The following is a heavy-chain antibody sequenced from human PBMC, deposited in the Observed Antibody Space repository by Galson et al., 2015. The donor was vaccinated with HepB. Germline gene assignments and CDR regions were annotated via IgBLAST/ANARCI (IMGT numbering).Heavy chain of an antibody. V-gene: IGHV3-30*04. D-gene: IGHD3-22*01. CDR2: ISAGDGRNT. J-gene: IGHJ4*01. CDR3: AREGFSSGHAGIFDC. Sequence: SLRLSCAASGLIFSNSVMHWVRQAPGKGLEWVALISAGDGRNTNYADSVRGRFTISRDNSKNKVFLQMNSLRAEDTAVYYCAREGFSSGHAGIFDCWGQEPWSPSPQ. CDR1: GLIFSNSV.